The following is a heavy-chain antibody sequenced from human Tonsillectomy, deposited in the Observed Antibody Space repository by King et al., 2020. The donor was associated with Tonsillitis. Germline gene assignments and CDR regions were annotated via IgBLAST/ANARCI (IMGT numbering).Heavy chain of an antibody. CDR1: GVSISSGVYY. D-gene: IGHD2-2*01. J-gene: IGHJ4*02. V-gene: IGHV4-31*03. Sequence: VQLQESGPGLVIPSQTLSLTCNVSGVSISSGVYYWSWIRQHPGKGLEWIANIYSSESTYYNPSLKSRVIISVDMSKNLFSLRLNSVTAADTAVYYCARAKGFCSSTSCLNRRFDSWGQGTLVIVSS. CDR2: IYSSEST. CDR3: ARAKGFCSSTSCLNRRFDS.